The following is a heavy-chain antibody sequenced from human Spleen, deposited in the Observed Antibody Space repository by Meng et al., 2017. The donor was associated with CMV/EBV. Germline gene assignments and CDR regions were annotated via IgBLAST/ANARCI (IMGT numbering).Heavy chain of an antibody. D-gene: IGHD6-13*01. J-gene: IGHJ4*02. CDR1: GGSVNNYY. Sequence: GSLRLSCAFSGGSVNNYYWSWIRQPPGRGLEWIGSLRHRGSTDYNPSLKSRVTISLDTSKNQFSLNLTSVTAADTAVYYCARVSSSWHGKYFDYWGQGTLVTVSS. V-gene: IGHV4-59*02. CDR2: LRHRGST. CDR3: ARVSSSWHGKYFDY.